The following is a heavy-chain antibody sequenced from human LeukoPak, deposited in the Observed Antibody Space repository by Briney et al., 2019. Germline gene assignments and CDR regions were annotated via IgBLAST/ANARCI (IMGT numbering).Heavy chain of an antibody. V-gene: IGHV1-18*01. CDR1: GYTFTSYG. D-gene: IGHD2-2*01. Sequence: ASVKVSCKAPGYTFTSYGISWVRQAPGQGLEWMGWISAYNGNTNYAQKLQGRVTMTTDTSTSTAYMELRSLRSDDTAVYYCARESLCSSTSCLVSDYWGQGTLVTVSS. J-gene: IGHJ4*02. CDR2: ISAYNGNT. CDR3: ARESLCSSTSCLVSDY.